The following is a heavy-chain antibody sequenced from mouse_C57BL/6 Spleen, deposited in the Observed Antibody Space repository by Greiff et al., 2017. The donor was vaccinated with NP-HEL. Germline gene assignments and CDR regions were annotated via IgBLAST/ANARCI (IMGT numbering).Heavy chain of an antibody. V-gene: IGHV1-52*01. J-gene: IGHJ2*01. Sequence: QVQLQQPGAELVRPGSSVKLSCKASGYTFTSYWMHWVKQRPIQGLEWIGNIDPSDSETHYNQKFKDKATLTVDKSSSTAYMQLSSLTSEDSAVYYCARQITTVVAGYYFDYWGQGTTLTVSS. CDR1: GYTFTSYW. CDR3: ARQITTVVAGYYFDY. D-gene: IGHD1-1*01. CDR2: IDPSDSET.